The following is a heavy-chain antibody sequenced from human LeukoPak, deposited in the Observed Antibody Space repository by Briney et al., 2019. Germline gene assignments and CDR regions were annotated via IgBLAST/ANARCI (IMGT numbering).Heavy chain of an antibody. CDR3: TTYGSGRKFDY. D-gene: IGHD3-10*01. J-gene: IGHJ4*02. V-gene: IGHV3-7*03. CDR2: IHDDGIVT. CDR1: GFTFTAYA. Sequence: PGGSLRLSCAASGFTFTAYAMSWFRQTPEKGLEWVANIHDDGIVTHYVDSVKGRFTISRDNARNSVNLQLNSLKSEDTAVYYCTTYGSGRKFDYWGQGILVTVSS.